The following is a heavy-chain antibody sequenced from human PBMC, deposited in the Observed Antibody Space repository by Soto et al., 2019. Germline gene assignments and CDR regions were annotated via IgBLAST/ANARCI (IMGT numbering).Heavy chain of an antibody. Sequence: SETLSLTCAVSGGSISGYYWSWIRQSPEKGLEYIGYISYSGSTNYNPSLKSRVTTSLDTSKDQFSLKLSSVTAADTAIYYCASLNFDILTGYYAFDLWGQGTMVTVSS. CDR3: ASLNFDILTGYYAFDL. CDR1: GGSISGYY. J-gene: IGHJ3*01. CDR2: ISYSGST. D-gene: IGHD3-9*01. V-gene: IGHV4-59*08.